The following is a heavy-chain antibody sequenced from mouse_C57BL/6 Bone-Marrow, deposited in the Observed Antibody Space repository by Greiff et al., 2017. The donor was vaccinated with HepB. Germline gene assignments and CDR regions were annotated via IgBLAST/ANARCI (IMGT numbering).Heavy chain of an antibody. J-gene: IGHJ3*01. CDR1: GYTFTDYY. CDR3: ARSRLL. Sequence: EVQLQQSGPELVKPGASVKISCKASGYTFTDYYMNWVKQSHGKSLEWIGDINPNNGGTSYNQKFKGKATLTVDKSSSTAYMELRSLTSEDSAVYYCARSRLLWGQGTLVTVSA. V-gene: IGHV1-26*01. CDR2: INPNNGGT.